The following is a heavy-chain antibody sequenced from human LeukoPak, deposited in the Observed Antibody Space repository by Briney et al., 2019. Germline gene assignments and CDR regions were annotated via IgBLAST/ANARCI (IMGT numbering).Heavy chain of an antibody. CDR1: AYSFPTYW. CDR3: TRQTTSSWEPFFDR. Sequence: GEPLHISSTASAYSFPTYWLGLVRQMPGTRLECMGVIYPGDSDTKYSPSFQVWVTISADKTIRTASLPCSRLLSPATAMHYCTRQTTSSWEPFFDRWGQGTLV. CDR2: IYPGDSDT. D-gene: IGHD1-26*01. J-gene: IGHJ4*02. V-gene: IGHV5-51*01.